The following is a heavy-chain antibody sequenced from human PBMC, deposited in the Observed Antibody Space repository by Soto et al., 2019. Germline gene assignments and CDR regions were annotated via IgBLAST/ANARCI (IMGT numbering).Heavy chain of an antibody. D-gene: IGHD6-19*01. CDR1: GFTFSSYA. CDR2: ISYDGSNK. V-gene: IGHV3-30-3*01. J-gene: IGHJ4*02. Sequence: GGSLRLSCAASGFTFSSYAMHWVRQAPGKGLEWVAVISYDGSNKYCADSVKGRFTISRDNSKNTLYLQMNSLRAEDTAVYYCARAGYSSGWYWGGAYDYWGQGTLVTVSS. CDR3: ARAGYSSGWYWGGAYDY.